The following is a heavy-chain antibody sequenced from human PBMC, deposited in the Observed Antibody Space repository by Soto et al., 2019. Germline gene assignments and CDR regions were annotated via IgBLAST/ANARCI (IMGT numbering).Heavy chain of an antibody. CDR3: ARDGDYGTQYYCAYGMDV. CDR2: IYHSGST. V-gene: IGHV4-4*02. J-gene: IGHJ6*02. D-gene: IGHD4-17*01. CDR1: GGSISSSNW. Sequence: QVQLQESGPGLVKPSGTLSLTCAVSGGSISSSNWWSWVRQPPGKGLEWIGEIYHSGSTNYNPSLKSRVTISVDKSKNQFSLKRSSVTAADTAVYYCARDGDYGTQYYCAYGMDVWGQGTTVTVSS.